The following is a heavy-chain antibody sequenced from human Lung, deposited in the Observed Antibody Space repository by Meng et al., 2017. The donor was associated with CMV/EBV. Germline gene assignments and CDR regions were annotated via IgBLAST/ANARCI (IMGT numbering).Heavy chain of an antibody. D-gene: IGHD2-2*01. Sequence: GSLRLSCTVSGGSISSYYWSWIRQPPGKGLEWIGYIYYSGSTNYNPSLKSRVTISVDTSKNQFSLKLSSVTAADTAVYYCARDCSSTSCLDAFDIWGQGTMVXVSS. J-gene: IGHJ3*02. CDR2: IYYSGST. V-gene: IGHV4-59*01. CDR3: ARDCSSTSCLDAFDI. CDR1: GGSISSYY.